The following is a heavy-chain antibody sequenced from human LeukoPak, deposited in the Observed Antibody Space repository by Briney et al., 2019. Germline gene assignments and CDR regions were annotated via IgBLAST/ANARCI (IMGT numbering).Heavy chain of an antibody. CDR3: ARDHNWGSAD. D-gene: IGHD7-27*01. V-gene: IGHV3-7*04. Sequence: GGSLRLSCAASGSTFSSYWMSWVRQARGKGLEWVANIDQDGSEKYYVDSVKGRFTISRDNAKNSMYLQMNSLRAEDTAVYYCARDHNWGSADWGQGTLVTVSS. CDR2: IDQDGSEK. CDR1: GSTFSSYW. J-gene: IGHJ4*02.